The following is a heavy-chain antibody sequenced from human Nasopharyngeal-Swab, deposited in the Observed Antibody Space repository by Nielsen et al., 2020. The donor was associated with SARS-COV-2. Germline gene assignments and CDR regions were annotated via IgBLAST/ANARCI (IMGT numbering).Heavy chain of an antibody. V-gene: IGHV3-23*01. D-gene: IGHD3-3*01. CDR2: ISGSGHRT. CDR3: AKDFRHNYDYWSGYFTN. J-gene: IGHJ4*02. Sequence: GESLKISCVASGFTFSSCAMTWVRQAPGKGLQWLSTISGSGHRTNYADSVKGRFTISRDKSQNTLDLQMNSLRAEDTAVYYCAKDFRHNYDYWSGYFTNWGQGTLVTVSS. CDR1: GFTFSSCA.